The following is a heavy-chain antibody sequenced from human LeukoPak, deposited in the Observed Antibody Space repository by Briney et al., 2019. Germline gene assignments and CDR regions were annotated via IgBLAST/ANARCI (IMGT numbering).Heavy chain of an antibody. CDR1: GGSITNTNY. V-gene: IGHV4-4*02. CDR2: VNLQGST. J-gene: IGHJ4*02. Sequence: SETLSLTCGVSGGSITNTNYWTWVRQPPGKGLEWIGEVNLQGSTNYNPSLMGRVAISVDTSENHISLQLTPVTAADTAVYYCAREGGPYRPLDYSGQGTLVTVSS. CDR3: AREGGPYRPLDY.